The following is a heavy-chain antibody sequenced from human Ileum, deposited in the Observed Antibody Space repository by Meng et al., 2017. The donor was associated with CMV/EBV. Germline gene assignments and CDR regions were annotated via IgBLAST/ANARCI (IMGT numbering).Heavy chain of an antibody. CDR1: GEPLNGFF. V-gene: IGHV4-34*02. J-gene: IGHJ1*01. Sequence: QMQLQRAGAGLLKPAVTLSLTFAVSGEPLNGFFCSWIRQPPGRGLEWIGEVNNRGRTNYNPSLKSRLTISIDTSKRQLSLMVTSVTAADSAIYYCASGRLQFTPSALQHWGPGTLVTVSS. D-gene: IGHD5-24*01. CDR2: VNNRGRT. CDR3: ASGRLQFTPSALQH.